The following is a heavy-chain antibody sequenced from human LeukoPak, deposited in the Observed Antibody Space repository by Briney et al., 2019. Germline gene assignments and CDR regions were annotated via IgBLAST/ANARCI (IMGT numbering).Heavy chain of an antibody. CDR3: ARINYYYGSGSYYNDY. CDR1: VYTFTIYG. D-gene: IGHD3-10*01. J-gene: IGHJ4*02. Sequence: ASVKVSFKASVYTFTIYGISWVRQAPGQGVEWMGWISAYNGNTNYVQKLQGRVTMTTDTSTSTAYMELRSLRSDDTAVYYCARINYYYGSGSYYNDYWGQGTLVTVSS. V-gene: IGHV1-18*01. CDR2: ISAYNGNT.